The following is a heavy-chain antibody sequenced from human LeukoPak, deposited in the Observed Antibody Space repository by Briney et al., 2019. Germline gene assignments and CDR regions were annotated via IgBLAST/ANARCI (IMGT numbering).Heavy chain of an antibody. CDR2: IYYSGST. CDR3: ARAGRKMATIPFDY. Sequence: PSETLSLTCTVSGGSISSYYWSWIRQPPGKGLEWIGYIYYSGSTNYNPSLKSRVTISVDTSKSQFSLKLSSVTAADTAVYYCARAGRKMATIPFDYWGQGTLVTVSS. D-gene: IGHD5-24*01. V-gene: IGHV4-59*01. CDR1: GGSISSYY. J-gene: IGHJ4*02.